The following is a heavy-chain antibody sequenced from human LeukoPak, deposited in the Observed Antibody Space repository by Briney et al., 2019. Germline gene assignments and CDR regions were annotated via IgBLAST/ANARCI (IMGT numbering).Heavy chain of an antibody. V-gene: IGHV3-48*01. CDR2: ISASGGTT. CDR3: ARDPLSSSSFDL. CDR1: GVTFSGYS. Sequence: PGGSLRLSCSTSGVTFSGYSMNWVRRAPGKGLEWLSYISASGGTTYYADSVNGRFTISRDNAKNSLYLQMNSLRAEDTAVYYCARDPLSSSSFDLWGQGTLVTVSS. D-gene: IGHD6-13*01. J-gene: IGHJ4*02.